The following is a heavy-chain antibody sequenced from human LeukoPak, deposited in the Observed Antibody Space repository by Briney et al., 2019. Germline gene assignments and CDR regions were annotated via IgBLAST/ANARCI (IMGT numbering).Heavy chain of an antibody. J-gene: IGHJ4*02. D-gene: IGHD4-17*01. V-gene: IGHV7-4-1*02. CDR2: INTNTGNP. CDR1: GYTFTSYA. Sequence: ASVKVSCKASGYTFTSYAMNWVRQAPGQGLEWMGWINTNTGNPTYAQGFTGRFVFYLDTSVSTAYLQISSLKAEDTAVYYCAGDPFAYGDFLHHYFDYWGQGTLVTVSS. CDR3: AGDPFAYGDFLHHYFDY.